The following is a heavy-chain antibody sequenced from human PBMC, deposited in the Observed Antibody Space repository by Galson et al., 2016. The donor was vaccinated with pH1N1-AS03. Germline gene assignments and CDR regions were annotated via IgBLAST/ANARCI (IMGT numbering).Heavy chain of an antibody. V-gene: IGHV1-18*04. CDR1: GYTFTDYA. CDR3: ARAPFNVVVEAATPGAFDI. CDR2: IRTYNGDA. D-gene: IGHD2-15*01. J-gene: IGHJ3*02. Sequence: QSGAEVKKPGASVKVSCKASGYTFTDYALSWVRQAPGQGLEWMGWIRTYNGDANYAEKFQGRVTMTTDTSTSTAYMELRSLKSDDTAVYYCARAPFNVVVEAATPGAFDIWGQGTTVTVSS.